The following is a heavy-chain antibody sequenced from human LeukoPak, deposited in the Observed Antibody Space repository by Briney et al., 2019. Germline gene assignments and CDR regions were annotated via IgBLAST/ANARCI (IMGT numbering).Heavy chain of an antibody. J-gene: IGHJ4*02. CDR1: GFTFSSYG. D-gene: IGHD3-10*01. CDR3: AKDLSKGLLYRRGMYYFDY. V-gene: IGHV3-30*02. Sequence: GGSLRLSCAASGFTFSSYGMHWVRQSPGKGLEWVEFIRYDGSNKYYADSVKGRFTISRDNSKNTLYLQMNSLRAEDTAVYYCAKDLSKGLLYRRGMYYFDYWGQGTLVTVSS. CDR2: IRYDGSNK.